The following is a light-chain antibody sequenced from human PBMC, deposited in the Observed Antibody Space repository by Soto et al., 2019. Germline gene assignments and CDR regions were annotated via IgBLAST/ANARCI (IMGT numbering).Light chain of an antibody. CDR2: LEGSGSY. J-gene: IGLJ1*01. CDR3: ETWDSNTLHV. CDR1: SGHSSYI. Sequence: QLVLTQSSSASASLGSSVKLTCTLSSGHSSYIIAWHQQQPGKAPRYLMKLEGSGSYNKGSGVPDRFSGSSSGADRYLTISNLQSEDEADYNCETWDSNTLHVFGTGTKLTVL. V-gene: IGLV4-60*03.